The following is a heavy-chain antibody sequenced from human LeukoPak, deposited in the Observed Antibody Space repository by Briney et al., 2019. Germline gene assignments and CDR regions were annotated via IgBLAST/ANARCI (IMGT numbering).Heavy chain of an antibody. J-gene: IGHJ4*02. V-gene: IGHV3-23*01. CDR2: FSGSGGTT. CDR1: GFTFSSYA. CDR3: AKEGGLVLREATINY. D-gene: IGHD5-12*01. Sequence: PGRSLRLSCAASGFTFSSYAMSWVRQAPGKGLEWVSSFSGSGGTTYYADSMKGRFTISRDNSRNTLYLQMNSLRAEDTAIYYCAKEGGLVLREATINYWGQGTLVAVSS.